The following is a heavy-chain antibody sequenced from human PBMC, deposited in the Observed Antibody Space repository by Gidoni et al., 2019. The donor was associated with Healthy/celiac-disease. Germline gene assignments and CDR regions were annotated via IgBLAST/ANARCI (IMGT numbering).Heavy chain of an antibody. Sequence: EVQLVESGGGLVKPGGSLRLYCAASGFTFSSYSRNWVRQAPGKGLEGVSSIRSSSSYIYYADSVKGRFTISRDNAKNSLYLQMNSLRAEDTAVYDCARESGDRAYYYYGMDVWGQGTTVTVSS. D-gene: IGHD1-26*01. CDR3: ARESGDRAYYYYGMDV. J-gene: IGHJ6*02. CDR1: GFTFSSYS. CDR2: IRSSSSYI. V-gene: IGHV3-21*01.